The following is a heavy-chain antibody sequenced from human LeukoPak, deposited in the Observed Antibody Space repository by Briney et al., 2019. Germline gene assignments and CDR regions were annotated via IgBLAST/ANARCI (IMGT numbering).Heavy chain of an antibody. CDR3: AKDSSGWYHWFDP. CDR2: ISGSGGSA. Sequence: GGSLRLSCAASGFTFSSYAMSWVRQAPGKGLEWVSGISGSGGSANYADSVKGRFTISRDNSKNTLYLQMNSLRAEDTALYYCAKDSSGWYHWFDPWGQGTLVTVSS. CDR1: GFTFSSYA. J-gene: IGHJ5*02. V-gene: IGHV3-23*01. D-gene: IGHD6-19*01.